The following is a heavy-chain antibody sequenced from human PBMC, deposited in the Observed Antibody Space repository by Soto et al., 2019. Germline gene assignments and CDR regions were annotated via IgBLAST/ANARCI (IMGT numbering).Heavy chain of an antibody. CDR1: GFTFSSYW. CDR3: ARGDGDYYDGNGYLGRH. CDR2: IKSDGSGT. Sequence: EVQLVESGGGLVQPGGSLRLSCAASGFTFSSYWMHWVRQAPGKGLVWVSRIKSDGSGTYYADSVKGRLTISRDNAKNTLYLQMNSLRAEDTAVYYCARGDGDYYDGNGYLGRHWGQGTLVTVPS. J-gene: IGHJ4*02. V-gene: IGHV3-74*01. D-gene: IGHD3-22*01.